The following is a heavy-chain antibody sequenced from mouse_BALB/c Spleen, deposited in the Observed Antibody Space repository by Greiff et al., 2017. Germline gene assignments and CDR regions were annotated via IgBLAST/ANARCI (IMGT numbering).Heavy chain of an antibody. V-gene: IGHV3-6*02. J-gene: IGHJ4*01. D-gene: IGHD2-3*01. Sequence: ESGPGLVKPSQSLSLTCSVTGYSITSGYYWNWIRQFPGNKLEWMGYISYDGSNNYNPSLKNRISITRDTSKNQFFLKLNSVTTEDTATYYCARDRDDGYYGIYAMDYWGQGTSVTVSS. CDR1: GYSITSGYY. CDR2: ISYDGSN. CDR3: ARDRDDGYYGIYAMDY.